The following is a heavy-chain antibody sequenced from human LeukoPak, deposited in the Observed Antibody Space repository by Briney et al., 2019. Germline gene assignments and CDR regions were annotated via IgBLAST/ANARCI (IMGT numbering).Heavy chain of an antibody. V-gene: IGHV7-4-1*02. CDR3: ARTATTVTTGGVNGMDG. J-gene: IGHJ6*02. D-gene: IGHD4-17*01. Sequence: GASVKVSCKASGYTFISSPMNWVRQAPGQGLEWMGWINTNTGNPTYAQGFTGRFVFSLDTSVSTAYLQISSLKAEDTAVYYCARTATTVTTGGVNGMDGWGQGTTVTVSS. CDR1: GYTFISSP. CDR2: INTNTGNP.